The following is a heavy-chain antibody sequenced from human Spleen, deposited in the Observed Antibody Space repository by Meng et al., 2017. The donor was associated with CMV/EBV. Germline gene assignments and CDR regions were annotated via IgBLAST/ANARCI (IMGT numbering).Heavy chain of an antibody. CDR3: ARRPAGGSDWFDP. CDR1: GYIFSTYW. CDR2: MYPGDSNT. J-gene: IGHJ5*02. Sequence: GGSLRLSCKGSGYIFSTYWIGWVRQMPGKGLEWMGIMYPGDSNTKYSPSFQGQVTISADKSINTAYLQWSSLKASDTAIYYCARRPAGGSDWFDPWGQGTLVTVSS. V-gene: IGHV5-51*01. D-gene: IGHD3-16*01.